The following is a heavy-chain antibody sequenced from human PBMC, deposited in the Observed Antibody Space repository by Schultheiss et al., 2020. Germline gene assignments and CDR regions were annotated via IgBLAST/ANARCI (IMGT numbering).Heavy chain of an antibody. V-gene: IGHV3-48*02. CDR1: GFTFSSYS. D-gene: IGHD2-21*02. Sequence: GESLKISCAASGFTFSSYSMNWVRQAPGKGLEWVSYISSSSSTIYYADSVKGRFTISRDNAKNSLYLQMNSLRDEDTAVYYCASRVVTVEYYYYYMDVWGKGTTVTVSS. J-gene: IGHJ6*03. CDR2: ISSSSSTI. CDR3: ASRVVTVEYYYYYMDV.